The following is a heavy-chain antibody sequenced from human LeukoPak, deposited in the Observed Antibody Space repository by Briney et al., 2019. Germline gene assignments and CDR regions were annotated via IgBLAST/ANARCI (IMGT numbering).Heavy chain of an antibody. CDR3: ARQEVLDYQSPYNWFDP. CDR1: GYSFTSYW. V-gene: IGHV5-51*01. J-gene: IGHJ5*02. D-gene: IGHD4-11*01. CDR2: IYPGDSDT. Sequence: GESLKISCKGSGYSFTSYWIGWVRQMPGKGLEWMGIIYPGDSDTRYSPSFQGQVTISADKSISTAYLQWSSLKASDTAMYYCARQEVLDYQSPYNWFDPWGQGTLVTVSS.